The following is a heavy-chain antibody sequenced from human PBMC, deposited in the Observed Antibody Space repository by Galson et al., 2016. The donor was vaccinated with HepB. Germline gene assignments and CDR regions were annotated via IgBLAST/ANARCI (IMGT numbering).Heavy chain of an antibody. J-gene: IGHJ4*02. D-gene: IGHD3-16*01. Sequence: SETLSLTCVVYGQSFSGHYWSWIRQPPGKGLDWIGEINHTGRTNYNPSLKSRVTILADTSKNQFSLTLRSVTAADTAVYFCARGFGNTHGWGRIDDWGQGTLLTVPS. CDR2: INHTGRT. CDR3: ARGFGNTHGWGRIDD. V-gene: IGHV4-34*01. CDR1: GQSFSGHY.